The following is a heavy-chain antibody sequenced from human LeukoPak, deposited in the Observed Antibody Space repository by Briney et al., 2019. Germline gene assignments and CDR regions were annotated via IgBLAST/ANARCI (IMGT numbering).Heavy chain of an antibody. CDR1: GGSISSYY. Sequence: ASETLSLTCTVSGGSISSYYWSWIRQPAGKGLEWIGRIYTSGSTNYNPSLKSRVTMSVDTSKNQFSLKLSSVTAADTAVYYCARGGTYYYDKSGINWFDPWGQGTLVTVSS. J-gene: IGHJ5*02. V-gene: IGHV4-4*07. D-gene: IGHD3-22*01. CDR3: ARGGTYYYDKSGINWFDP. CDR2: IYTSGST.